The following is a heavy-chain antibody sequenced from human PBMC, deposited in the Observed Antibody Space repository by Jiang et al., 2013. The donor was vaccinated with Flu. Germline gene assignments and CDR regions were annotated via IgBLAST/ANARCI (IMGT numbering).Heavy chain of an antibody. V-gene: IGHV2-5*02. CDR1: GFSLSTSGVG. D-gene: IGHD2-15*01. Sequence: KPTQTLTLTCTFSGFSLSTSGVGVGWIRQPPGKAPEWLALIYWDDDKRYSPSLKSRLTITKDTSKNQVVLTMTNMDPVDTATYYCAHKGPVVAATIGAFDIWGQGTMVTVSS. CDR2: IYWDDDK. J-gene: IGHJ3*02. CDR3: AHKGPVVAATIGAFDI.